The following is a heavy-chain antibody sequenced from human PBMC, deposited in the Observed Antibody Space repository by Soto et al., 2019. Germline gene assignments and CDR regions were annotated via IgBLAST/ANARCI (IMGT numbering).Heavy chain of an antibody. Sequence: PSDTLSLTCTVSGGSISDGYYWSWIRQHPGKGLEWIGSISYSGSTSYNPSLKSRLTISVDRSKSQFSLNLSSVTAADTAVYYCARRDRSGYSYWLDTWGQGTLVTVSS. CDR3: ARRDRSGYSYWLDT. V-gene: IGHV4-31*03. D-gene: IGHD3-22*01. CDR1: GGSISDGYY. CDR2: ISYSGST. J-gene: IGHJ5*02.